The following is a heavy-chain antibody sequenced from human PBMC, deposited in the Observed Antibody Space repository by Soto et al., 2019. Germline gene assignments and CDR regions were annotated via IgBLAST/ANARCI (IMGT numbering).Heavy chain of an antibody. CDR1: GXTVSSYA. CDR2: ISGSGGST. Sequence: GSLRRTCAASGXTVSSYAMSWVRQAPGKGLEWVSAISGSGGSTYYADSVNGRFTISRDNSKNTLYLQMNRLRPEHTDVYYCAKDLWFGDSQRGYWGQGTLATVSS. CDR3: AKDLWFGDSQRGY. J-gene: IGHJ4*02. D-gene: IGHD3-10*01. V-gene: IGHV3-23*01.